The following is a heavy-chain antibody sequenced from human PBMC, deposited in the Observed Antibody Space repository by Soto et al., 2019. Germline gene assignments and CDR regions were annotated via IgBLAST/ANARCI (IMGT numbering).Heavy chain of an antibody. CDR3: ARDHLREGYCSGGSCYGVDY. D-gene: IGHD2-15*01. V-gene: IGHV3-7*01. Sequence: EVQLVESGGGLVQPGGSLRLSCAASGLTFSSYWMSWVRQAPGKGLEWVASIKQDGSEKYYVDSVKGRFTISRDNAKNSLYLQMNSLRAEDTAVYYCARDHLREGYCSGGSCYGVDYWGQGTLVTVSS. CDR2: IKQDGSEK. J-gene: IGHJ4*02. CDR1: GLTFSSYW.